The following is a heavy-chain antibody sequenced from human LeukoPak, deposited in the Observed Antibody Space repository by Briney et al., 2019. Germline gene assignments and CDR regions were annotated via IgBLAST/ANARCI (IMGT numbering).Heavy chain of an antibody. CDR2: IKQDGSEK. CDR1: GFTFSSYW. D-gene: IGHD3-22*01. CDR3: ACRPSSVYYYGIFDY. Sequence: GGSLRLSCAASGFTFSSYWMSWVRQAPGKGLEWVANIKQDGSEKYYVDSVKGRFTISRDNAKNSLYLQMNSLRVEDTAVYYCACRPSSVYYYGIFDYWGQGTLVTVSS. V-gene: IGHV3-7*01. J-gene: IGHJ4*02.